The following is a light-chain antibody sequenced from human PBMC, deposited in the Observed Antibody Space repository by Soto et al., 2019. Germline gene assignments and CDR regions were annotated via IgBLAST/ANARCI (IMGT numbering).Light chain of an antibody. Sequence: ENVLTQSPGTLSLSPGDRAILSCRASQSVISNFVAWYQQKPGQTPRHLIYGASNIATGIPDRFNGSGSGTDISLTISSREPQACAVFYCLQEHNSPYTFVQGAQLEIK. CDR1: QSVISNF. V-gene: IGKV3-20*01. J-gene: IGKJ2*01. CDR3: LQEHNSPYT. CDR2: GAS.